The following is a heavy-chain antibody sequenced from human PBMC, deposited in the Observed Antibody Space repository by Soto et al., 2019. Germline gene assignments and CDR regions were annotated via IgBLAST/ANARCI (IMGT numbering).Heavy chain of an antibody. D-gene: IGHD3-22*01. Sequence: RASVKVSCKASGFTFTSSAVQWVRQARGQRLEWIGWIVVGSGNTNYAQKFQERVTITRDMSTSTAYMELSSLRSEDTAVYYCAAAVSGYYDSSRYYYPISFDYWGQGTLVTVSS. J-gene: IGHJ4*02. CDR3: AAAVSGYYDSSRYYYPISFDY. CDR1: GFTFTSSA. CDR2: IVVGSGNT. V-gene: IGHV1-58*01.